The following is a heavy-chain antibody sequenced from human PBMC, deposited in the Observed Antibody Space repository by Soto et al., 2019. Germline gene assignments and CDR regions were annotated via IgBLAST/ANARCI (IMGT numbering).Heavy chain of an antibody. CDR3: ARQQGTAAANDY. CDR1: GGTFGSYS. Sequence: SVKVSCKASGGTFGSYSISWVRQAPGQGLEWMGGIIGIFGTANYAQKFQGRVTITADKSTSTAYMELSSLRSEDTAVYYCARQQGTAAANDYWGQGTLVTVAS. V-gene: IGHV1-69*06. CDR2: IIGIFGTA. D-gene: IGHD6-13*01. J-gene: IGHJ4*02.